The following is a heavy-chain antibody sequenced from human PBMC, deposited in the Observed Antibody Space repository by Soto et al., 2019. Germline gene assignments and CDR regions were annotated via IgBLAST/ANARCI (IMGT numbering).Heavy chain of an antibody. Sequence: QVQLQESGPGLVKPSETLSLTCTVSGGSISSYYWSWIRQPPGKGLEWIGYIYYSGSTNYNPPLKSRVTISVDTSKNQFSLKLSSVTAADTAVYYCARDGGNYYDSSGYLSWFDPWGQGTLVTVSS. CDR1: GGSISSYY. J-gene: IGHJ5*02. D-gene: IGHD3-22*01. V-gene: IGHV4-59*01. CDR3: ARDGGNYYDSSGYLSWFDP. CDR2: IYYSGST.